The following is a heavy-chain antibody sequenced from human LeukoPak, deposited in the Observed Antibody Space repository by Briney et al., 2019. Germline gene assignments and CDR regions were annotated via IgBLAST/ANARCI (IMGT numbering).Heavy chain of an antibody. J-gene: IGHJ4*02. Sequence: PSETLSLTCTVSGGSISSSSYYWGWIRQPPGKGLEWIGSIYYSGSTYYNPSLKSRVTISVDTSKNQFSLKLSSVTAADTAVYYCARQIDGYNSGPSYFDYWGQGTLVTVSS. CDR1: GGSISSSSYY. CDR3: ARQIDGYNSGPSYFDY. CDR2: IYYSGST. V-gene: IGHV4-39*01. D-gene: IGHD5-24*01.